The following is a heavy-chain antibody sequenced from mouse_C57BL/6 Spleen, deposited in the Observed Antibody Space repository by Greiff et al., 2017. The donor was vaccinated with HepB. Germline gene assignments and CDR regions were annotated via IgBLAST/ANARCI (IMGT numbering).Heavy chain of an antibody. CDR1: GYTFTSYW. D-gene: IGHD2-2*01. Sequence: QVQLQQPGAELVRPGSSVKLSCKASGYTFTSYWMHWVKQRPIQGLEWIGNIDPSDSETHYNQKFKDKATLTVDKSSSTAYMQLSSLTSEDSAVYYCARERGYDWYYFDYWGQGTTLTVSS. V-gene: IGHV1-52*01. CDR2: IDPSDSET. J-gene: IGHJ2*01. CDR3: ARERGYDWYYFDY.